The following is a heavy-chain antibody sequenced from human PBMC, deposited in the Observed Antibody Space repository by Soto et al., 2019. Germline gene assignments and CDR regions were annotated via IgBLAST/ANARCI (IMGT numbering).Heavy chain of an antibody. Sequence: GMSLQISCKGSGYSFTSYWISCVRQMPGKGLEWMGRIDPSDSYTNYSPSFQGHVTISADKSISTAYLQWRSLKASDTAMYYCAREGNRYYYDSSGIPGDAFDIWGEGTMVTVSS. J-gene: IGHJ3*02. CDR1: GYSFTSYW. V-gene: IGHV5-10-1*01. CDR3: AREGNRYYYDSSGIPGDAFDI. D-gene: IGHD3-22*01. CDR2: IDPSDSYT.